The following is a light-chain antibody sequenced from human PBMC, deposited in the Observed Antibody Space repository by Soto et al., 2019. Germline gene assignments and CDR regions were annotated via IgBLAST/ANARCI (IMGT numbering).Light chain of an antibody. Sequence: EIQMTQSPSSLSASVGDIVTITCRASQSISTYLNWYQKKPGKAPNLLIYDASRLQSGVPSRFSGSGGGTDFTLSISSVQPEDFATYFCQQSYMDPITFGQGTRLEI. V-gene: IGKV1-39*01. CDR2: DAS. CDR1: QSISTY. CDR3: QQSYMDPIT. J-gene: IGKJ5*01.